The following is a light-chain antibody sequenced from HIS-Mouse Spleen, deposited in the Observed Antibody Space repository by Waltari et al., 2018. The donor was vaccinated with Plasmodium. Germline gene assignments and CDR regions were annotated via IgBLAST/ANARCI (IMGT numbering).Light chain of an antibody. J-gene: IGLJ3*02. CDR2: DVS. Sequence: QSALTQPRSVSGSPGQSVTISCTGTSSDVGGYNYVSWYQQHPGKAPKRMIYDVSKRPSGVPDRFSGSKPGNTASLTISGLQAEDVADYYCCSYAGSYTLVFGGGTNLTVL. CDR1: SSDVGGYNY. CDR3: CSYAGSYTLV. V-gene: IGLV2-11*01.